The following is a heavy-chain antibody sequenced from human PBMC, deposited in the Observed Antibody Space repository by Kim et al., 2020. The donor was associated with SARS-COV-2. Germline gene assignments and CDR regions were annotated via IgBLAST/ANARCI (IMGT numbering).Heavy chain of an antibody. CDR1: GFTFSDYY. CDR3: ARVGGVCSSTSCYDY. Sequence: GGSLRLSCAASGFTFSDYYMSWIRQAPGKGLEWVSYISSSSSYTNYADSVKGRFTISRDNAKNSLYLQMNSLRAEDTAVYYCARVGGVCSSTSCYDYWGQGTLVAVSS. V-gene: IGHV3-11*05. CDR2: ISSSSSYT. D-gene: IGHD2-2*01. J-gene: IGHJ4*02.